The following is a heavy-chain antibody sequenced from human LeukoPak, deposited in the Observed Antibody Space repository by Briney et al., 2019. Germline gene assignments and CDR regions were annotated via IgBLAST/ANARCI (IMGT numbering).Heavy chain of an antibody. J-gene: IGHJ6*03. CDR2: ISGGST. Sequence: GGSLRLSFSASGFTVSSNEMNWVRQAPGKGLEWVSSISGGSTYYTDSTKGRFTISRDNSKNPLHLQKNSLRAEDTAVYYCKSRPNIKGIITIFGVVIMPYYYYYYYMDVWGKGTTVTVSS. V-gene: IGHV3-38-3*01. D-gene: IGHD3-3*01. CDR3: KSRPNIKGIITIFGVVIMPYYYYYYYMDV. CDR1: GFTVSSNE.